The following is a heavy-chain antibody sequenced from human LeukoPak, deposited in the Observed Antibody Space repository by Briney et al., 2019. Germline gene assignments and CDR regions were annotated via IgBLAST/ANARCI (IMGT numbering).Heavy chain of an antibody. CDR3: ASRRGYCSSTSCFQTEYFQH. CDR2: IIPIFGTA. V-gene: IGHV1-69*13. CDR1: GYTFTSYG. J-gene: IGHJ1*01. Sequence: SVKVSCKASGYTFTSYGISWVRQAPGQGLEWMGWIIPIFGTANYAQKFQGRVTITADESTSTAYMELSSLRSEDTAVYYCASRRGYCSSTSCFQTEYFQHWGQGTLVTVSS. D-gene: IGHD2-2*01.